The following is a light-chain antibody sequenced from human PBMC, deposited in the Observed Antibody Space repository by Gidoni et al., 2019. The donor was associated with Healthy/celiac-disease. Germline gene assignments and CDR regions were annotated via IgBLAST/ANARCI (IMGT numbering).Light chain of an antibody. V-gene: IGKV1-33*01. CDR3: QQYDNLLALT. J-gene: IGKJ4*01. CDR2: DAS. Sequence: DIQMTQSPSSLSASVGDRVTITCQASQDISNYLNWYQQKPGKAPKLLIYDASNLETGVPSRFSGSRSGTDFTVTIRSLQPEDIATYYCQQYDNLLALTFGGGTKVEIK. CDR1: QDISNY.